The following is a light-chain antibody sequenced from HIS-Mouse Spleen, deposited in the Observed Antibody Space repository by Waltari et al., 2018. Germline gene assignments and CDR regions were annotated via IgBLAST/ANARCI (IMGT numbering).Light chain of an antibody. Sequence: SYELTQPPSVSLSPGQTARITCYGDALPKKYAYWYQQKSGQAPVLVIYEDSKRPSGIPERFSGSSSGTMATLTISGAQVEDEADYYCYSTDSSGNHRVFGGGTKLTVL. J-gene: IGLJ2*01. CDR1: ALPKKY. CDR3: YSTDSSGNHRV. V-gene: IGLV3-10*01. CDR2: EDS.